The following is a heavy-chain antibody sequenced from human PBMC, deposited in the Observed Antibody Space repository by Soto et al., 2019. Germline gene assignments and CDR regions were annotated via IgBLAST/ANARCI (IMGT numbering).Heavy chain of an antibody. V-gene: IGHV1-69*01. J-gene: IGHJ6*02. D-gene: IGHD6-6*01. CDR1: GGTFSSYA. CDR3: VRTSWGYSSSFMVRNYYYGMDV. Sequence: QVQLVQSGAEVKKPGSSVKVSCKASGGTFSSYAISWVRQAPGQGLEWMGGIIPIFGTANYAQKFQGRVTITADESTSTGYMEPSSLRSEETAVYYCVRTSWGYSSSFMVRNYYYGMDVWGQGTTVTVSS. CDR2: IIPIFGTA.